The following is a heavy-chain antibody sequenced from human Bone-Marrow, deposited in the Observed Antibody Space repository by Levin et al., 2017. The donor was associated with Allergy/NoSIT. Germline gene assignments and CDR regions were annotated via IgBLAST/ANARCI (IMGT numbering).Heavy chain of an antibody. CDR2: IYNTGNT. CDR1: GVSITNGAYF. Sequence: SQTLSLTCNVSGVSITNGAYFWSWVRQHPGKGLEWIGYIYNTGNTLYNPSLTGRVSISSDTSLNQFSLKLTSVSSADSALYYCATFDHSTIVFDQWGQGILVAVSS. D-gene: IGHD3-9*01. V-gene: IGHV4-31*03. J-gene: IGHJ4*02. CDR3: ATFDHSTIVFDQ.